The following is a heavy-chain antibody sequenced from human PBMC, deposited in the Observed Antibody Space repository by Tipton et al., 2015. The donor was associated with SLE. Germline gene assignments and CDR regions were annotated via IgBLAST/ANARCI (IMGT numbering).Heavy chain of an antibody. V-gene: IGHV4-59*01. D-gene: IGHD5-24*01. J-gene: IGHJ4*02. CDR1: GGSITTYY. CDR2: IYYSGTA. CDR3: VRAGDLRDGFNFALDY. Sequence: TLSLTCSVSGGSITTYYWSWIRQTPGKGLEWIGYIYYSGTANYNPSLKSRVTMSVDTSKNQFSLKLSSVTAADTAVYYCVRAGDLRDGFNFALDYWGQGTLVTVSS.